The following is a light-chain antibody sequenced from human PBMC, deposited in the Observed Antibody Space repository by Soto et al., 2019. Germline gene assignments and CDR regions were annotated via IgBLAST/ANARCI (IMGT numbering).Light chain of an antibody. V-gene: IGLV4-69*01. CDR3: QTWGTGIHVV. CDR1: SGHSSYV. CDR2: LNSDDSH. Sequence: QLVLTQSPSASASLGASVKLTCTLSSGHSSYVIAWHQQQPEKGPRYLMNLNSDDSHSKGDGIPDRFSGSSSGAERYLTISSLQSEDEADYYCQTWGTGIHVVFGGGTKLTVL. J-gene: IGLJ2*01.